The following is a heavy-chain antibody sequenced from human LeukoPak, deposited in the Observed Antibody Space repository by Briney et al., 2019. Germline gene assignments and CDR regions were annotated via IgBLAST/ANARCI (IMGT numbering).Heavy chain of an antibody. CDR2: MNPNSGNT. Sequence: ASVKVSCKASGYTFTSYDINWVRQATGQGLEWMGWMNPNSGNTGYAQKFQGRVTMTRNTSISTAYMELSSLRSEDTAVYYCARGGPYCSSTSCHYYGGMDVWGQGTTVTVSS. CDR3: ARGGPYCSSTSCHYYGGMDV. CDR1: GYTFTSYD. D-gene: IGHD2-2*01. J-gene: IGHJ6*02. V-gene: IGHV1-8*01.